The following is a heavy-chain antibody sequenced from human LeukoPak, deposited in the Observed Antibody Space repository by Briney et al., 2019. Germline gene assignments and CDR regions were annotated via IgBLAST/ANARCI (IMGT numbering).Heavy chain of an antibody. D-gene: IGHD6-19*01. CDR1: GGSFSGYY. CDR2: INHSGST. V-gene: IGHV4-34*01. Sequence: PSETLSLTCAVYGGSFSGYYWSWIRQPPGKGLEWIGEINHSGSTNYNPSLKSRVTISVDTSKNQFSLKLSSVTAADTAVYYCARLFGGSSGWYSGPWYYYYGMDVWGQGTTVTVSS. J-gene: IGHJ6*02. CDR3: ARLFGGSSGWYSGPWYYYYGMDV.